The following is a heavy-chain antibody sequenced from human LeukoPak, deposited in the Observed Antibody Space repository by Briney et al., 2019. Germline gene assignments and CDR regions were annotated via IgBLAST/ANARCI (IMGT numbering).Heavy chain of an antibody. CDR1: GFTFSSYW. Sequence: PGGSLRLSCAASGFTFSSYWMSWVRQAPGKGLEWVANIKQDGSEKYYVDSVKGRFTISRDNAKNSLYLQMNGLRAEDTAVYYCARERIVGATTYDYWGQGTLVTVSS. V-gene: IGHV3-7*01. D-gene: IGHD1-26*01. CDR3: ARERIVGATTYDY. CDR2: IKQDGSEK. J-gene: IGHJ4*02.